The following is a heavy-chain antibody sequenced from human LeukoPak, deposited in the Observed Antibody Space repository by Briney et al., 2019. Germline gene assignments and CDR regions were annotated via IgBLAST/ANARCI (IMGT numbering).Heavy chain of an antibody. CDR3: ARRHDYGDPDAFDI. CDR2: ISAYNGNT. D-gene: IGHD4-17*01. Sequence: ASVKVSCKASGYTFTGYYMHWVRQAPGQGLEWMGWISAYNGNTNYAQKLQGRVTITTDTSTSTAYMELRSLRSDDPAVYYCARRHDYGDPDAFDIWGQGTMVTVSS. V-gene: IGHV1-18*04. CDR1: GYTFTGYY. J-gene: IGHJ3*02.